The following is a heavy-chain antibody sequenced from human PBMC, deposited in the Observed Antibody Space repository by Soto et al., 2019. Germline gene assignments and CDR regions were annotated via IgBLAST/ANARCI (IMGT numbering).Heavy chain of an antibody. D-gene: IGHD1-1*01. Sequence: EVQLVESGGGLIQPGGSLRLSCAASGFTVSSNYMSWVRQAPGKGLEWVSVIYSGGSTYYADSVKGRFTISRDNSKNTLYLQMNSLRAEDRAVYYCARDRYSDAFDIWGQGTMVTVSS. CDR1: GFTVSSNY. J-gene: IGHJ3*02. V-gene: IGHV3-53*01. CDR3: ARDRYSDAFDI. CDR2: IYSGGST.